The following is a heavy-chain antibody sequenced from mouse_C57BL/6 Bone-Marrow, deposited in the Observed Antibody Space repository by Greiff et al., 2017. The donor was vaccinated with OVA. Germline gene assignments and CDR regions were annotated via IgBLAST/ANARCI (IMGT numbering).Heavy chain of an antibody. V-gene: IGHV1-82*01. CDR2: IYPGDGDT. CDR3: AVLLRH. D-gene: IGHD1-1*01. CDR1: GYEFSNAW. J-gene: IGHJ2*01. Sequence: QVQLQQSGPELVKPGDSVKISCKASGYEFSNAWMNWVKQRPGKGLEWIGRIYPGDGDTNYNGKFKGKATLTADKSTNTAYMQLSSLTSEDSAVYYCAVLLRHWGQGTTLTVSS.